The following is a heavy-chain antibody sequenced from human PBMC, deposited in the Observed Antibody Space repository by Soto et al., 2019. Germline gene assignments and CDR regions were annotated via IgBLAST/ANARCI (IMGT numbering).Heavy chain of an antibody. CDR3: ARAGSGGYYMDV. D-gene: IGHD3-10*01. CDR1: GFTFSSYS. J-gene: IGHJ6*03. CDR2: ISSSSYI. V-gene: IGHV3-21*01. Sequence: GGSLRLSCAASGFTFSSYSMNWVRQAPGKGLEWVSSISSSSYIYYADSVKGRFTISRDNAKNSLYLQMNSLRAEDTAVYYCARAGSGGYYMDVWGKGTTVTVSS.